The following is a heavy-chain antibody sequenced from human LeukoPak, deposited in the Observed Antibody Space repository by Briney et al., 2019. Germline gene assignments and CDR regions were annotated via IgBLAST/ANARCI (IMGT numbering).Heavy chain of an antibody. CDR2: NNGDGSTT. V-gene: IGHV3-74*01. CDR1: GFSLSGYW. D-gene: IGHD2-15*01. CDR3: ARDPRNVGLAP. J-gene: IGHJ5*02. Sequence: GGSLRLSCVASGFSLSGYWMYWVRQAPGKGLMYIPRNNGDGSTTNYADVVKGRFTMSRDNVKNTLYLQMNSLRVEDTAVYYCARDPRNVGLAPWGQGTLVTVSS.